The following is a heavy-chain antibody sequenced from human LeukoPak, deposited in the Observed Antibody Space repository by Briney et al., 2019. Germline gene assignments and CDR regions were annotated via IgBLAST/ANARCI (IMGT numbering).Heavy chain of an antibody. CDR3: ARSLRSSRITMVRENYYFDY. Sequence: SETLSLTCTVSGGSSSSYYWSWIRQPPGKGREWRGYIYYSGSTNYNPSLKSRVTISVDTSKNQFSLKLRSVTAADTAVYYCARSLRSSRITMVRENYYFDYWGQGTLVTVSS. J-gene: IGHJ4*02. V-gene: IGHV4-59*01. CDR2: IYYSGST. D-gene: IGHD3-10*01. CDR1: GGSSSSYY.